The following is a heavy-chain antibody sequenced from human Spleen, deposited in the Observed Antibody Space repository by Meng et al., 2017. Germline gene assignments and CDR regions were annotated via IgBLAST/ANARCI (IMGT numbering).Heavy chain of an antibody. CDR1: GYTFTGYY. V-gene: IGHV1-2*06. Sequence: ASVKVSCKASGYTFTGYYMHWVRQARGQGLEWMGRINPNSGGTNYAQKFQGRVTMTRDTSISTAYMELSRLRSDDTAVYYCARDEDISAAGYLFGDYWGHGTLVTVSS. CDR3: ARDEDISAAGYLFGDY. J-gene: IGHJ4*01. D-gene: IGHD6-13*01. CDR2: INPNSGGT.